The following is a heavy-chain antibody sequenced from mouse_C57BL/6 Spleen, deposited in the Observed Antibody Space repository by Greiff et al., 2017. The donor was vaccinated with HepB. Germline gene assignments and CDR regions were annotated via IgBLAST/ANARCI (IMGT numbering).Heavy chain of an antibody. CDR3: ARREDYGNCFDY. CDR1: GYTFTNYW. V-gene: IGHV1-63*01. Sequence: QVHVKQSGAELVRPGTSVKMSCKASGYTFTNYWIGWAKQRPGHGLEWIGDIYPGGGYTNYNEKFKGKATLTADKSSSTAYMQFSSLTSEDSAIYYCARREDYGNCFDYWGQGTTLTVSS. CDR2: IYPGGGYT. J-gene: IGHJ2*01. D-gene: IGHD2-1*01.